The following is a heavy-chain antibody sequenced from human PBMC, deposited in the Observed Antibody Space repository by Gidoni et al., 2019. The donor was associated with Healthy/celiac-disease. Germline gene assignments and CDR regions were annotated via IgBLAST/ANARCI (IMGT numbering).Heavy chain of an antibody. D-gene: IGHD1-26*01. CDR3: AKDRLPSAAFLSGVTHFDY. V-gene: IGHV3-30*18. J-gene: IGHJ4*02. CDR1: GVTFRRYG. Sequence: QVQLVESGGGVVQPGRARCLSCAASGVTFRRYGMPWVRRAPGTGLEGVAVISYDGSNKYYADSVKGRFTISRDNSKNTLYLQMNSLRAEDTAVYYCAKDRLPSAAFLSGVTHFDYWGQGTLVTVSS. CDR2: ISYDGSNK.